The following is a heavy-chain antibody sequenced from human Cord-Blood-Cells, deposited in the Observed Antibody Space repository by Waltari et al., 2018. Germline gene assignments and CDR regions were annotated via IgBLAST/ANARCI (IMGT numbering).Heavy chain of an antibody. V-gene: IGHV3-30*18. J-gene: IGHJ4*02. CDR2: ISYDGSNK. Sequence: VQLGETGGGVFQPGRYMRLSWAASGCTCSSYGMPWLRQAPGTGLEWVAVISYDGSNKYYADSVKGRFTISRDNSKNTLYLQMNSLRAEDTAVYYCAKDQDYGYFDYCVQGTLFTVSS. CDR3: AKDQDYGYFDY. D-gene: IGHD3-10*01. CDR1: GCTCSSYG.